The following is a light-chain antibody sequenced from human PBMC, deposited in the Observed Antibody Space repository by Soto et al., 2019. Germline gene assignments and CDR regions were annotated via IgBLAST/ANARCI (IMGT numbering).Light chain of an antibody. CDR1: QDISNY. V-gene: IGKV1-39*01. CDR3: QQTYSAPWT. J-gene: IGKJ1*01. CDR2: AAT. Sequence: DVQMTQSPTSLSASVGDRVTITCGASQDISNYLNWYQQKPGTAPRLLIYAATRLQSGVPSRFSGSESGTDFTLTITSLQPEDFATYYCQQTYSAPWTFGQGTKVEIK.